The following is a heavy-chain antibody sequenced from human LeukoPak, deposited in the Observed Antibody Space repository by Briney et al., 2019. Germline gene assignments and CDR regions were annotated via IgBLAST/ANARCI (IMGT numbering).Heavy chain of an antibody. CDR1: GFIFSSYA. D-gene: IGHD6-13*01. J-gene: IGHJ4*02. Sequence: QPGGSLRLPCAASGFIFSSYAMSWVRQAPGKGLEWVSSISGSGSSTYYADSVKGRFTISRDNSKNTLYLQMNSLRAEDTAVYYCAKYGATAGTNYFDYWGQGTLVTVSS. CDR2: ISGSGSST. CDR3: AKYGATAGTNYFDY. V-gene: IGHV3-23*01.